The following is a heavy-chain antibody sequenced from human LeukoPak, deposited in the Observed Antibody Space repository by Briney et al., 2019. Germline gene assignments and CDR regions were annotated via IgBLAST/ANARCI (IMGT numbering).Heavy chain of an antibody. Sequence: GGSLRLSCAASGFTFSSYEMNWVRQAPGKGLEWVSYISKSGTTKYYADSVKGRFTISRDNAKNSLYLQMNSLRAEDTAVYYCARVGFDCSSTSCYEYYFDYWGQGNLITVSS. V-gene: IGHV3-48*03. CDR1: GFTFSSYE. CDR2: ISKSGTTK. J-gene: IGHJ4*02. CDR3: ARVGFDCSSTSCYEYYFDY. D-gene: IGHD2-2*01.